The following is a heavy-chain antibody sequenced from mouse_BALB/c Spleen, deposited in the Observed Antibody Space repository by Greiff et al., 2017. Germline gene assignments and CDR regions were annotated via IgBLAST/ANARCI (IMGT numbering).Heavy chain of an antibody. CDR3: TRANYGNYFDY. CDR2: IDPETGGT. J-gene: IGHJ2*01. Sequence: VQLQQSGAELVRPGASVTLSCKASGYTFTDYEMHWVKQTPVHGLEWIGAIDPETGGTAYNQKFKGQATLTADKSSSTAYMELRSLTSEDSAVYYCTRANYGNYFDYWGQGTTLTVSS. CDR1: GYTFTDYE. D-gene: IGHD2-1*01. V-gene: IGHV1-15*01.